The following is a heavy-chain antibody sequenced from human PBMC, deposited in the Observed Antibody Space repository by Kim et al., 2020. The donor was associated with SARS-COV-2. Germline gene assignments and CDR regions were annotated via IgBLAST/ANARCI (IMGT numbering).Heavy chain of an antibody. CDR1: GYAFITSH. V-gene: IGHV1-46*01. CDR3: ARDLHSSWCIDH. CDR2: FTPSGGNT. D-gene: IGHD6-13*01. J-gene: IGHJ4*02. Sequence: ASVKVSCKASGYAFITSHIHWVRQAPGQGLEWMGLFTPSGGNTAYAQKFQGRVTMAGDTSTSTAYMEVSSLRSEDTAVYYCARDLHSSWCIDHWGQGTLVTVSS.